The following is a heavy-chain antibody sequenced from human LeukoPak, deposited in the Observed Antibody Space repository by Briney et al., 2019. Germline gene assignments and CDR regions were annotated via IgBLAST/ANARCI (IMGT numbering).Heavy chain of an antibody. CDR2: ISYDGSNK. Sequence: GGSLRLSCAASGFTFSSYAMHWVRQAPGKGLEGVAVISYDGSNKYYADSVKGRFTISRDNSKNTLYLQMNSLRAEDTAVYYCASHTREGDRDDYWGQGTLVTVSS. CDR3: ASHTREGDRDDY. J-gene: IGHJ4*02. CDR1: GFTFSSYA. D-gene: IGHD2-21*02. V-gene: IGHV3-30*04.